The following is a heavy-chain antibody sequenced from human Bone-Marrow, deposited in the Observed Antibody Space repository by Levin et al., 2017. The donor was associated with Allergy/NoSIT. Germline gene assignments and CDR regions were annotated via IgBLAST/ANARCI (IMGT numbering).Heavy chain of an antibody. Sequence: GGSLRLSCAVSGLTIRNNWMSWVRQAPGKGLEWVANINQDGSGQYYLDSVKGRFTISRDHAKNSVYLQMNSLRAEDTAVYFCAREFYGDFDYWGQGTLVTVSS. CDR3: AREFYGDFDY. D-gene: IGHD4-17*01. J-gene: IGHJ4*02. CDR1: GLTIRNNW. CDR2: INQDGSGQ. V-gene: IGHV3-7*01.